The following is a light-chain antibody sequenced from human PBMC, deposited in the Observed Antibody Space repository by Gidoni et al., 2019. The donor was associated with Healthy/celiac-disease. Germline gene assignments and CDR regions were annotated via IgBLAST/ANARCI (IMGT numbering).Light chain of an antibody. CDR3: MQALQTPLT. J-gene: IGKJ4*01. CDR1: PSLLHSNGYNY. CDR2: LGS. Sequence: DIVMPQSQLSLPVTPGEPDSISCRSSPSLLHSNGYNYLDWYLQTPGQSPQLLISLGSHRASGVPERFSGSGSGTDVTLKISRVEADDVGFYYCMQALQTPLTFGGGTKVEIK. V-gene: IGKV2-28*01.